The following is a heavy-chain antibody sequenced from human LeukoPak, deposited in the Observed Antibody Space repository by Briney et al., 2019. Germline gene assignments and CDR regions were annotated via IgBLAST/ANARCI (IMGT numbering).Heavy chain of an antibody. Sequence: SETLSLTCTVSGGSISSYYWSWIRQPAGKGLEWIGRIYSTGSTNYNPSLKSRVTMSADTSKNHFSLRLRSVTAADTAVYYCARQIASAGTAGFDFWGQGALVTVSS. J-gene: IGHJ4*02. D-gene: IGHD6-13*01. CDR2: IYSTGST. V-gene: IGHV4-4*07. CDR1: GGSISSYY. CDR3: ARQIASAGTAGFDF.